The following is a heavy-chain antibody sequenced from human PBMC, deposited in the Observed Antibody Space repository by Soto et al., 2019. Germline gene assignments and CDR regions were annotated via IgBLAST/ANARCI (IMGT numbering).Heavy chain of an antibody. J-gene: IGHJ5*02. Sequence: PSETLSLTCAVSGGSINSGGYYWSWIRQHPGKGLEWIGYIYYSGSTYYNPSLKSRVTISVDTSKNQFSLKLSSVTAADTAVYYCAREGSSWYGGAPNWFDPWGQGTLVTVSS. D-gene: IGHD6-13*01. V-gene: IGHV4-31*11. CDR1: GGSINSGGYY. CDR2: IYYSGST. CDR3: AREGSSWYGGAPNWFDP.